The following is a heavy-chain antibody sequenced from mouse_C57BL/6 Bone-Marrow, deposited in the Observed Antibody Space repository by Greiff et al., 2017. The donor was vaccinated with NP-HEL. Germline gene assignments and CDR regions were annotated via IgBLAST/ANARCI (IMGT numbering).Heavy chain of an antibody. Sequence: EVQLQQSVAELVRPGASVKLSCTASGFNIKNTYMHWVKQRPEQGLEWIGRIDPANGNTKYAPKFQGKATITADPSSNTAYLQLSSLTSEDTAIYYCARGSMVTLYRYAMDYWGQGTSVTVSS. D-gene: IGHD2-1*01. V-gene: IGHV14-3*01. CDR1: GFNIKNTY. CDR2: IDPANGNT. J-gene: IGHJ4*01. CDR3: ARGSMVTLYRYAMDY.